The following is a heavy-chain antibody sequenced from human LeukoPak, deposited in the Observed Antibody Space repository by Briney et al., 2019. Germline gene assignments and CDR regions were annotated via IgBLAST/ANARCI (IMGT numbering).Heavy chain of an antibody. Sequence: GGSLRLSCAASGFTFSSSGMHWVRQAPGKGLEWVAVIWYDGSNKFYADSVKGRFTISRDNSKNTLYLQMNSLRAEDTAVYYCARDGVDYSYESSVDYWGQGTLVTVSS. CDR2: IWYDGSNK. CDR1: GFTFSSSG. CDR3: ARDGVDYSYESSVDY. J-gene: IGHJ4*02. V-gene: IGHV3-33*01. D-gene: IGHD3-22*01.